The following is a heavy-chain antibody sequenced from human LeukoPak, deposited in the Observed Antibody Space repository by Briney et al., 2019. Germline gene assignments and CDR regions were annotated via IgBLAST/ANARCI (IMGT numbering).Heavy chain of an antibody. CDR1: GFTFSSYW. D-gene: IGHD5-12*01. V-gene: IGHV3-7*01. Sequence: GGSLRLSCAASGFTFSSYWMSWVRQAPGKGLEWVANIKQDGSEKYYVDSVKGRFTISRDNAKNSLYLQMNSLRAEDTAVYYCARDESIVATGVIDYWGQGTLVTVSS. CDR2: IKQDGSEK. CDR3: ARDESIVATGVIDY. J-gene: IGHJ4*02.